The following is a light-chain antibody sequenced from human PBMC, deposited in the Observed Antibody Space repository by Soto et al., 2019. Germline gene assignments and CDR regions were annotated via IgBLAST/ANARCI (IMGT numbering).Light chain of an antibody. CDR2: RNN. CDR1: SSNIGTNY. J-gene: IGLJ2*01. V-gene: IGLV1-47*01. Sequence: QSVLTQPPSVSGTPGQRVTISCSGSSSNIGTNYVYWYQQLPGTAPKLLIYRNNQRPSGVPDRFSGSKSGTSASLAVSGLRSEDEDDYSCAAWDDSLSGVVFGGGTKLTVL. CDR3: AAWDDSLSGVV.